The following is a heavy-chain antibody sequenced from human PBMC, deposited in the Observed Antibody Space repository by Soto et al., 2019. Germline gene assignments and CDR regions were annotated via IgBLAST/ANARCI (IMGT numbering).Heavy chain of an antibody. CDR1: GFTFSSYA. CDR2: VSIGGST. CDR3: AKRRGAGGNFDY. Sequence: GGSLRLSCAASGFTFSSYAMGWVRQGPGKGLEWVAVVSIGGSTHYADSVRGRFTISRDNSKNTLSLQMNSLTAEDTAVYFCAKRRGAGGNFDYCGQGALVTGS. V-gene: IGHV3-23*01. D-gene: IGHD1-26*01. J-gene: IGHJ4*02.